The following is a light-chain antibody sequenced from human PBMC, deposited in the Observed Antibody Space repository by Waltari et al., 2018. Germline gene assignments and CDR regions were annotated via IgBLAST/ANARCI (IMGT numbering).Light chain of an antibody. CDR3: QQLKSYPIT. Sequence: TQLTQSPSSLAASVGDRVTISCRTSQVILGYLAWYQQKPGKAPKLLIYAASTLQSGVPSRFSGSGSGMDFNITIRSLQPEDFATYYCQQLKSYPITFGGGTKVEIK. V-gene: IGKV1-9*01. CDR2: AAS. CDR1: QVILGY. J-gene: IGKJ4*01.